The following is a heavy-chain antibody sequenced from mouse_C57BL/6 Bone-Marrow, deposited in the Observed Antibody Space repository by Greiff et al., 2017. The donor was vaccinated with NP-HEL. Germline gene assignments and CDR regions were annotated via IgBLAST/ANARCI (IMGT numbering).Heavy chain of an antibody. Sequence: EVQLVESGGGLVKPGGSLKLSCAASGFTFSSYAMSWVRQTPEKRLEWVATISDGGSYTYYPDNVKGRFTISRDNAKNNLYLQMSHLKSEDTAMYYCARGQLRPHYFDYWGQGTTLTVSS. J-gene: IGHJ2*01. V-gene: IGHV5-4*01. CDR1: GFTFSSYA. CDR3: ARGQLRPHYFDY. D-gene: IGHD3-2*02. CDR2: ISDGGSYT.